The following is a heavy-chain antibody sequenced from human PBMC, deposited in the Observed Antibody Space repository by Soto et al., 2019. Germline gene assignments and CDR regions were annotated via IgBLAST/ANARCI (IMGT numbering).Heavy chain of an antibody. J-gene: IGHJ6*02. V-gene: IGHV1-69*01. CDR1: GGTFSSYA. D-gene: IGHD3-10*01. CDR2: IIPIFGTA. Sequence: QVQLVQSGAEVKKPGSSVKVSCKASGGTFSSYAISWVRQAPGQGLEWMGGIIPIFGTANYAQKFQGRVTITADESTSTAYMELSSLRSEETAVYYCARTHGVRGVIITWNYYYGMDVWGQGTTVTVSS. CDR3: ARTHGVRGVIITWNYYYGMDV.